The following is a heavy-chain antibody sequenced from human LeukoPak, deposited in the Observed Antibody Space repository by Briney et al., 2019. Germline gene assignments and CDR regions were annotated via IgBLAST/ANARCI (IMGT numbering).Heavy chain of an antibody. CDR3: ARGKQYSSSPGFFDY. Sequence: PGGSLRLSCAASGFTFSSYSMNWVRQAPGKGLEWVSSISSSSSYIYYADSVKGRFTISRDNAKNSLYLQMNSLRAEDTAVYYCARGKQYSSSPGFFDYWGQGTLATVPS. V-gene: IGHV3-21*01. CDR2: ISSSSSYI. CDR1: GFTFSSYS. D-gene: IGHD6-6*01. J-gene: IGHJ4*02.